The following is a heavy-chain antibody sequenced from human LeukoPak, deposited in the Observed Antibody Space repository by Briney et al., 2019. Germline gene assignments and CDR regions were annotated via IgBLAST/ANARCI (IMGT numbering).Heavy chain of an antibody. V-gene: IGHV3-30-3*01. CDR3: ARGGIQLWLLES. Sequence: GGSLRLSCAASGFTFSSYAMHWVRQAPGKGLEWVAVISYDGSNKYYADSVKGRFTISRDNAKSLLYLQMNSLRAEDTAVYYCARGGIQLWLLESWGQGTLVTVSS. CDR1: GFTFSSYA. J-gene: IGHJ5*02. CDR2: ISYDGSNK. D-gene: IGHD5-18*01.